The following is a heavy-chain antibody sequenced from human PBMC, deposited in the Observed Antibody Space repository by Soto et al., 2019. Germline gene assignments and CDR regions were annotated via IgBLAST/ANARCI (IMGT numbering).Heavy chain of an antibody. J-gene: IGHJ4*02. CDR1: GFTFSSYA. CDR3: AKETSSFAVPTALDY. V-gene: IGHV3-30*18. Sequence: QVQLVESGGGVVQPGGSLRLSCAASGFTFSSYAMHWVRLAPGTGLEWVAGISYDGRNKFSADSVKGRFTISRDNSQNTLYLQMNILRPEDKAVYYCAKETSSFAVPTALDYWGQGTLVTVS. D-gene: IGHD2-15*01. CDR2: ISYDGRNK.